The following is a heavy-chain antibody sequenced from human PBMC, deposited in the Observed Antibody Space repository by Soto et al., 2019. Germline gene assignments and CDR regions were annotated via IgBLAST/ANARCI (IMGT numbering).Heavy chain of an antibody. J-gene: IGHJ4*02. D-gene: IGHD5-12*01. CDR2: ISWDDDK. CDR3: AHSNIVGTILYFDY. V-gene: IGHV2-5*02. CDR1: GFSLSSRGVG. Sequence: QITLKESGPKLVKPTQTLTLTCTFSGFSLSSRGVGVGWIRQPPGKALEWLALISWDDDKRYTPSLNSRLTITKDTSKNQVVLTMTNMDPVDTGTYYCAHSNIVGTILYFDYWGQGTQVTVSS.